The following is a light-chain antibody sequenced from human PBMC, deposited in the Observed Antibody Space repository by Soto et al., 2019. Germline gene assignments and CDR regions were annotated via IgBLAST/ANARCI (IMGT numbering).Light chain of an antibody. V-gene: IGKV1-5*01. CDR1: QSISSW. CDR2: DAS. CDR3: QQYNSYQFT. J-gene: IGKJ3*01. Sequence: DIQMTQSPSTLSASVGDRVTITCRASQSISSWLAWYQQKPGKAPKILIYDASSLESGVPSRFSGSGSGTEFTLTISSLQPDDFATYYCQQYNSYQFTFGPGTKVDIK.